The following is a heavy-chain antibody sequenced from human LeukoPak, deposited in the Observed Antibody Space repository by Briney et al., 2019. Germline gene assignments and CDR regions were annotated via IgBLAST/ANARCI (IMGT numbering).Heavy chain of an antibody. CDR3: ARGRIAARRRAPRKSEGYYYGMDV. Sequence: SETLSLTCTVSGGSISGYYWSWIRQPPGKGLEWMGEINHSGSTNYNPSLKRRVTISVDTSKHQFSLKLSPVPAADTAVDYRARGRIAARRRAPRKSEGYYYGMDVWGQGTTVTVSS. J-gene: IGHJ6*02. V-gene: IGHV4-34*01. CDR2: INHSGST. D-gene: IGHD6-6*01. CDR1: GGSISGYY.